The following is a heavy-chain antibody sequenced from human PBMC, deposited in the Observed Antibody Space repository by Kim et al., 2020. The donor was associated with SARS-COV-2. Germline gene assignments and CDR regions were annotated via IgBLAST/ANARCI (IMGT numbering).Heavy chain of an antibody. Sequence: GGSLRLSCAAAGFTFGSPGMHWVRQAPGKGLEWVAVISYDGSQKYYVDSVKGRFTISRDNSKSTLYLQMNSLRAEDTAVYYCAKSPSATWKFFDSWGQGT. J-gene: IGHJ4*02. D-gene: IGHD1-1*01. CDR3: AKSPSATWKFFDS. CDR2: ISYDGSQK. CDR1: GFTFGSPG. V-gene: IGHV3-30*18.